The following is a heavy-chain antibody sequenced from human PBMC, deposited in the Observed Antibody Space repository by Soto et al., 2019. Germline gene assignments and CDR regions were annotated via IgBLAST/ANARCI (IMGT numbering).Heavy chain of an antibody. Sequence: GESLKISCAASGFTVSSNYMSWVRQAPGKGLEWVSVIYSGGSTYYADSVKGRFTISRDNSKNTLYLQMNSLRAEDTAVYYCARLGYSGYDFDYWGQGTLVTVSS. CDR2: IYSGGST. CDR1: GFTVSSNY. CDR3: ARLGYSGYDFDY. D-gene: IGHD5-12*01. V-gene: IGHV3-53*01. J-gene: IGHJ4*02.